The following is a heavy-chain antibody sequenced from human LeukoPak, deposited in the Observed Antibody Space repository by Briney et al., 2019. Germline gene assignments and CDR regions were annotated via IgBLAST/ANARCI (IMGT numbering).Heavy chain of an antibody. CDR3: ARSYCSSTSCYDY. CDR2: IYTSGST. V-gene: IGHV4-4*07. J-gene: IGHJ4*02. CDR1: GGSISSYC. D-gene: IGHD2-2*01. Sequence: SETLSLTCTVSGGSISSYCWSWIRQPAGKGLEWIGRIYTSGSTNYNPSLKSRVTMSVDTSKNQFSLKLSSVTAADTAVYYCARSYCSSTSCYDYWGQGTLVTVSS.